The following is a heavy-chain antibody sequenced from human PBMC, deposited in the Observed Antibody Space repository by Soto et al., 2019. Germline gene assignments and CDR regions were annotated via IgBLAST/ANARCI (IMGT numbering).Heavy chain of an antibody. CDR1: GYTFTSYY. D-gene: IGHD3-9*01. V-gene: IGHV1-46*01. CDR2: INPSGGST. J-gene: IGHJ6*02. CDR3: ARDLDYDILTGYPIYGMDV. Sequence: VQLVQSGAEVKKPGASVKVSCKASGYTFTSYYMHWVRQAPGQGLEWMGIINPSGGSTSYAQKFQGRVTMTRDTSTSTVYMELSSLRSEDTAVYYCARDLDYDILTGYPIYGMDVWGQGTTVTVSS.